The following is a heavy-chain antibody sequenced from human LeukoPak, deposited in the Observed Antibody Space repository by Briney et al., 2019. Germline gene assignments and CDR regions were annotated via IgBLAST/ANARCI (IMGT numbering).Heavy chain of an antibody. CDR3: ARTMAEGLDAFDI. D-gene: IGHD3-10*01. J-gene: IGHJ3*02. Sequence: PSETLSLTCTVSGGSISSGDYYWSWIRQPPGKGLEWIGYIYYSGSTYYNPSLKSRVTISVDTSKNQFSLKLSSVTAADTAVYYCARTMAEGLDAFDIWGQGTMVTVSS. CDR1: GGSISSGDYY. CDR2: IYYSGST. V-gene: IGHV4-30-4*01.